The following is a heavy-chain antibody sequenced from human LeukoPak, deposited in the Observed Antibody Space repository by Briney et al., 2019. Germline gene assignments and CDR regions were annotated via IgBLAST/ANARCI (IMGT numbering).Heavy chain of an antibody. J-gene: IGHJ4*02. CDR3: AAKQYNSGCFDY. D-gene: IGHD6-19*01. Sequence: GGSLRLSCAASGFPFSSYWMSWVRQAPGKGLEWVSYIGSSNTIYYADSVKGRFTISRDNAKNLLYLQMNSLRDEDTAVYYCAAKQYNSGCFDYWGQGTLVTVSS. CDR1: GFPFSSYW. CDR2: IGSSNTI. V-gene: IGHV3-48*02.